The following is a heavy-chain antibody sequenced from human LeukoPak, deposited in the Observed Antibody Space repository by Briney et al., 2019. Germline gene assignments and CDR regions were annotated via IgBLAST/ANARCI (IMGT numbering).Heavy chain of an antibody. D-gene: IGHD6-13*01. CDR1: GFTFSSYA. CDR3: ARHIAAAGFDC. CDR2: ISSNGGST. V-gene: IGHV3-64*01. J-gene: IGHJ4*02. Sequence: PGGSLRLSCAASGFTFSSYAMHWVRQAPGKGLEYVSAISSNGGSTYYANSVKGRFTISRDNSKNTLYLQMGSLRAEDMAVYYCARHIAAAGFDCWGQGTLVTVSS.